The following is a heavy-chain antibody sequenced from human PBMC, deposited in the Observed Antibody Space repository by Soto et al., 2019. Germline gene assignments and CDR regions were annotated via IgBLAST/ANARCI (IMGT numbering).Heavy chain of an antibody. CDR2: ISGSADDT. CDR1: GFTFSNYA. D-gene: IGHD4-17*01. J-gene: IGHJ4*02. CDR3: AKRPAVTTSGCFDY. V-gene: IGHV3-23*01. Sequence: GGSLRLSCAASGFTFSNYAMSWVRQAPGKGLEWVSSISGSADDTYYADSVKGRFTISRDNPKNTLFLQMNSLRAEDTAVYYCAKRPAVTTSGCFDYWGQGTLVTVSS.